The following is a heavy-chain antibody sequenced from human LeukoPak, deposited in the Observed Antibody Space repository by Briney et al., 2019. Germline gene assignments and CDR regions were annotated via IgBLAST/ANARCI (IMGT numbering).Heavy chain of an antibody. J-gene: IGHJ4*02. Sequence: GGSLRLSCAASGFTFSSYAMHWVRQAPGKGLEWVAVISYDGSNKYYADSVKGRSTISRDNSKNTLYLQMNSLRAEDTAVYYCARDLPPTHTNDYGEVVDYWGQGTLVTVSS. V-gene: IGHV3-30*04. CDR2: ISYDGSNK. CDR1: GFTFSSYA. CDR3: ARDLPPTHTNDYGEVVDY. D-gene: IGHD4-17*01.